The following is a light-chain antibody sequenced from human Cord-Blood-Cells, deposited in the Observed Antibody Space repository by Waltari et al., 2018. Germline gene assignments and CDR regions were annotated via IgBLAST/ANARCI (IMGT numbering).Light chain of an antibody. Sequence: QSALTQPPSASGSPGQSVTISCTGTSSDVGGYNYVSWYQQHPGKAPKLMIYEVSKRPSGVPGRVSGSKSGNTASLTVSGLQAEDEADYYCSSYAGSNNFVVFGGGTKLTVL. CDR3: SSYAGSNNFVV. J-gene: IGLJ2*01. CDR1: SSDVGGYNY. V-gene: IGLV2-8*01. CDR2: EVS.